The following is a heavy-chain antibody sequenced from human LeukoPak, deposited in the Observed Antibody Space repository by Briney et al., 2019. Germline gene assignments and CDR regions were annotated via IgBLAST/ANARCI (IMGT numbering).Heavy chain of an antibody. Sequence: GGSLRLSCAASGFSFSNYGIHWVRQAPGKGLEWVSRIKSDGTGMTYAESVRGRFAISRDNAKNSVYLQMNSLRADDTAVYYCAKDLHDAAADYWGQGTLVTVSS. CDR2: IKSDGTGM. CDR3: AKDLHDAAADY. CDR1: GFSFSNYG. D-gene: IGHD2-15*01. J-gene: IGHJ4*02. V-gene: IGHV3-74*01.